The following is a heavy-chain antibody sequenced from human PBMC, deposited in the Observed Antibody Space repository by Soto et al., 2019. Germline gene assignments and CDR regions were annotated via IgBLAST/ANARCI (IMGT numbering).Heavy chain of an antibody. CDR3: AREALAAAGENGFDP. J-gene: IGHJ5*02. Sequence: ASLKVSCKSSVYSFTRDSVSWVRQAPGQGLEWMGWISAYNDRTNDAQKLQGRVTMTTDTSTTTAYMELRSLRSDDTAVYFCAREALAAAGENGFDPWGQGTLVTVSS. CDR2: ISAYNDRT. V-gene: IGHV1-18*01. CDR1: VYSFTRDS. D-gene: IGHD6-13*01.